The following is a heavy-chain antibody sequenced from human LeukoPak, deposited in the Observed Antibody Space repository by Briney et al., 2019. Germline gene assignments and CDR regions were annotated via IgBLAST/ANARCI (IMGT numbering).Heavy chain of an antibody. Sequence: PGGSLRLSCAASGFTFSSYALSWVRQAPGKGLEWVSAISGSGGSTYYADSVKGRFTISRDNSKNTLYLQMNSLRAEDTAVYYCARSTQGSGYNYWGQGTLVTVSS. D-gene: IGHD3-22*01. J-gene: IGHJ4*02. CDR1: GFTFSSYA. CDR3: ARSTQGSGYNY. V-gene: IGHV3-23*01. CDR2: ISGSGGST.